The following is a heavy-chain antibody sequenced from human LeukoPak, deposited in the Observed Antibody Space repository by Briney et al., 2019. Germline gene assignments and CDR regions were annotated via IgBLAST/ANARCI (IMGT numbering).Heavy chain of an antibody. D-gene: IGHD5-12*01. J-gene: IGHJ4*02. CDR3: ARVGYSGYDATFDY. CDR2: ISSNGGST. Sequence: GGSLRLSCAASGFTFSSYAMHWVRQAPGKGLEYVSAISSNGGSTYYANSVKGRFTISRDNSKSTLYLQMGSLRAEDMAVYYCARVGYSGYDATFDYWGQGTLVTVSS. V-gene: IGHV3-64*01. CDR1: GFTFSSYA.